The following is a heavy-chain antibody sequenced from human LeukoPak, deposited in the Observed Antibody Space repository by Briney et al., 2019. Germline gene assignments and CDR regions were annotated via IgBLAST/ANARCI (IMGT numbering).Heavy chain of an antibody. Sequence: PSETLSLTCAVYGGSFSGYYWSWIRQPPGKGLEWIGEINHSGSTNYNPSLKSRVTISVDTSKNQFSLKLSSVTAADTAVYYCARSPPRDYWGQGTLVTVSS. V-gene: IGHV4-34*01. CDR1: GGSFSGYY. CDR2: INHSGST. J-gene: IGHJ4*02. CDR3: ARSPPRDY.